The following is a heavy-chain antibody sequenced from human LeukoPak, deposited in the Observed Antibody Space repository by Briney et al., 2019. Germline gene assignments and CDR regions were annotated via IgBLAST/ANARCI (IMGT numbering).Heavy chain of an antibody. J-gene: IGHJ4*02. Sequence: ASVKVSCKASGYTFTSNYIHWVRQAPGQGLEWMGMIYPRDGSTSYAQKFQGRVTVTRDTSTSTVHMELSGLRSEDTAVYYCARGLTYNWNSGYYFDYWGQGTLVTVSS. V-gene: IGHV1-46*01. CDR3: ARGLTYNWNSGYYFDY. CDR1: GYTFTSNY. CDR2: IYPRDGST. D-gene: IGHD1/OR15-1a*01.